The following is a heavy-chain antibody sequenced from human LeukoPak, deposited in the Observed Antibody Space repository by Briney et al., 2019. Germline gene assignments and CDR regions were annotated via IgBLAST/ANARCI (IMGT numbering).Heavy chain of an antibody. D-gene: IGHD4-17*01. J-gene: IGHJ4*02. V-gene: IGHV1-2*02. CDR3: ARDLLDYGEYYFDY. CDR1: GYTFTGYY. Sequence: ASVKVSCKASGYTFTGYYMHWVRQAPGQGLEWMGWINSNSGGTNYAQKFQGRVTMTRDTSISTAYMELSRLRSDDTAVYYCARDLLDYGEYYFDYWGQGTLVTVSS. CDR2: INSNSGGT.